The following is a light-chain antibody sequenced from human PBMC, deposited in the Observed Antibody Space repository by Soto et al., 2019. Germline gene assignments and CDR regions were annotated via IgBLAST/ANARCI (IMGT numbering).Light chain of an antibody. V-gene: IGKV1-5*03. Sequence: DIQMTQYPSTLSASVGDRVTITCRASQSISSWLAWYQQKPGKAPKLLIYKASSLESGVPSRFSGSGSGTEFTLTISSLQPDDFATYYCQQYNSYSGYTFGQGNKREIK. CDR2: KAS. CDR3: QQYNSYSGYT. CDR1: QSISSW. J-gene: IGKJ2*01.